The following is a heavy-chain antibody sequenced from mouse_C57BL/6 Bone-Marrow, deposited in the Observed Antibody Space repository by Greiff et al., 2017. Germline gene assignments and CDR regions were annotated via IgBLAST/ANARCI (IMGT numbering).Heavy chain of an antibody. V-gene: IGHV1-9*01. D-gene: IGHD1-1*01. Sequence: QVQLKESGAELMKPGASVKLSCKATGYTFTGYWIEWVKQRPGHGLEWIGELLPGSGSTNYNEKFKGKATFTADTSSNTAYMQLSSLTTEDSAIYYCARLGYYYGSSYGYWYFDVWGTGTTGTVSS. CDR3: ARLGYYYGSSYGYWYFDV. CDR2: LLPGSGST. J-gene: IGHJ1*03. CDR1: GYTFTGYW.